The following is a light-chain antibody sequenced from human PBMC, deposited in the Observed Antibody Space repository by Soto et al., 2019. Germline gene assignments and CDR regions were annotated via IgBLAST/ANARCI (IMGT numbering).Light chain of an antibody. CDR2: GKT. J-gene: IGLJ3*02. V-gene: IGLV1-40*01. CDR3: QSYDSSLSASV. CDR1: SSNIWAGYA. Sequence: QAVVTQAPSVSGAPGQMVTIPCTGGSSNIWAGYAVNWYQQLPGTAPKLLLYGKTNPPSGVPDRVSGSKSVTSVSLAITGLQGEDEAEYYCQSYDSSLSASVFGGGTKLTVL.